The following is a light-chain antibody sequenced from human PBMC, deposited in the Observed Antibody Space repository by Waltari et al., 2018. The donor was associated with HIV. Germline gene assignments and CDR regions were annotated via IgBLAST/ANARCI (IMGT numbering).Light chain of an antibody. CDR1: KSNIGNNF. CDR3: ASWDDNLRHWV. J-gene: IGLJ3*02. CDR2: RND. Sequence: QPKMTQAPSASKTPGQRITMSCSGSKSNIGNNFIYWYQQIPGAAPRLVMDRNDQRPVGVPDRFSGIKSGTSAYLAITNLRLDDEATYVCASWDDNLRHWVFGGGTKLTVL. V-gene: IGLV1-47*01.